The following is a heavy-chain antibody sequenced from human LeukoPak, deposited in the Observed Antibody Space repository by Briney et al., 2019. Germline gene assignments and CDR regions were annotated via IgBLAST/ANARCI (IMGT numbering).Heavy chain of an antibody. V-gene: IGHV4-61*02. CDR2: IYTSGST. Sequence: SETLSLTCTVSGGSISSGSYYWSWIRQPAGKGLEWIGRIYTSGSTNYNPSLKSRVTISVDTSKNQFSLKLSSVTAADTAVYYCAREEAYYDFWSGYPGDYYYYMDVWGKGTTVTVSS. CDR3: AREEAYYDFWSGYPGDYYYYMDV. CDR1: GGSISSGSYY. D-gene: IGHD3-3*01. J-gene: IGHJ6*03.